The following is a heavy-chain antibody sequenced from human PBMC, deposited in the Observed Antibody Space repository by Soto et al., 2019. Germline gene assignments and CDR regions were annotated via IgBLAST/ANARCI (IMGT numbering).Heavy chain of an antibody. CDR3: ARELRDSSGTYYYYYGMDV. J-gene: IGHJ6*02. V-gene: IGHV1-69*13. Sequence: ASVEVSCKASGGTFSSYAISWVRQAPGQGLEWMGGIIPIFGTANYAQKFQGRVTITADESTGTAYMELSSLRSEDTAVYYCARELRDSSGTYYYYYGMDVWGQGTTVTVSS. D-gene: IGHD3-22*01. CDR1: GGTFSSYA. CDR2: IIPIFGTA.